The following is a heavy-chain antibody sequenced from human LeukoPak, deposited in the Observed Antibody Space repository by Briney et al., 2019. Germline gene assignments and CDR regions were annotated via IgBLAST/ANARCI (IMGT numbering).Heavy chain of an antibody. CDR3: ARSDGTRRSHFDY. CDR1: GYSFTSYG. Sequence: ASVTVSCKASGYSFTSYGISWVRQAPGQGLEWMGWISAYNGNTNYAQKFQGRVTLTTDTSTSTAYMELWSLRSDDTAVYYCARSDGTRRSHFDYWGQGTLVTVSS. CDR2: ISAYNGNT. D-gene: IGHD1-14*01. V-gene: IGHV1-18*01. J-gene: IGHJ4*02.